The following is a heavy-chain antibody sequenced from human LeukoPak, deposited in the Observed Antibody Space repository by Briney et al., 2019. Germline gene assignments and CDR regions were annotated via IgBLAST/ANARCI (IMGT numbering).Heavy chain of an antibody. D-gene: IGHD2-2*01. Sequence: ASVKVSCKASGYTFTSYDSNWVRQATGQGLEWMGWMNPNSGNTGYAQKFQGRVTMTRNTSISTAYMELSSLRSEDTAVYYCARGPSPPRYCSSTSDPRCIAAAEPWGQGTLVTVSS. CDR2: MNPNSGNT. V-gene: IGHV1-8*01. CDR3: ARGPSPPRYCSSTSDPRCIAAAEP. J-gene: IGHJ4*02. CDR1: GYTFTSYD.